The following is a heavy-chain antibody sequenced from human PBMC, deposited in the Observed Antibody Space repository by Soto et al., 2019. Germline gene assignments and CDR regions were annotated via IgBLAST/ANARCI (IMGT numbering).Heavy chain of an antibody. J-gene: IGHJ6*02. V-gene: IGHV4-34*01. D-gene: IGHD3-9*01. CDR2: INHSGST. CDR3: ARHGRLGYGMDV. CDR1: GGSISSYY. Sequence: SETLSLTCTVSGGSISSYYWSWIRQPPGKGLEWIGEINHSGSTYYNPSLKSRVTISVDTSKNQFSLKLSSVTAVDTAVYYCARHGRLGYGMDVWGQGTTVTVSS.